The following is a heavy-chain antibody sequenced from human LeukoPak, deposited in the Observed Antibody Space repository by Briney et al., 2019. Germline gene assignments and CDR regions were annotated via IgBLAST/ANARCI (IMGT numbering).Heavy chain of an antibody. CDR1: GFTFSSYW. CDR3: ASDQFGEFLFDY. CDR2: IKQDGSEK. Sequence: GGSLRLSCAASGFTFSSYWMSWVRQAPGKGLEWVANIKQDGSEKYYVDSVKGRFTISRDNAKNSLYLQMNSLRAEDTAVHYCASDQFGEFLFDYWGQGTLVTVSS. J-gene: IGHJ4*02. D-gene: IGHD3-10*01. V-gene: IGHV3-7*01.